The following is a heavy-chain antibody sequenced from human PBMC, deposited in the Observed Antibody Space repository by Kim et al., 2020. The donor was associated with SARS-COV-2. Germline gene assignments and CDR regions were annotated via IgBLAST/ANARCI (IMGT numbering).Heavy chain of an antibody. CDR2: IYSGGSTI. CDR3: RGWLNTFDV. Sequence: GGSLRLSCAASGFMFSSYSMNWVRQAPGKGLEWVSHIYSGGSTIYYADSVKGRFTISRDNAKDSLYLQMNSLRAEDTAVYYCRGWLNTFDVWGQGTMVTVSS. CDR1: GFMFSSYS. J-gene: IGHJ3*01. V-gene: IGHV3-48*03. D-gene: IGHD3-9*01.